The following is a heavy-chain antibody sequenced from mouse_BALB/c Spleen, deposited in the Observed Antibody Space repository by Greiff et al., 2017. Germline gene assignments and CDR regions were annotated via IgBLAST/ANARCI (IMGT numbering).Heavy chain of an antibody. CDR3: ARRGYGNSPWFAY. J-gene: IGHJ3*01. CDR2: INPSNGRT. Sequence: QVQLQQPGAELVKPGASVKLSCKASGYTFTSYWMHWVKQRPGQGLEWIGEINPSNGRTNYNEKFKSKATLTVDKSSSTAYMQLSSLTSEDSAVYYCARRGYGNSPWFAYWGQGTLVTVSA. CDR1: GYTFTSYW. V-gene: IGHV1S81*02. D-gene: IGHD2-10*02.